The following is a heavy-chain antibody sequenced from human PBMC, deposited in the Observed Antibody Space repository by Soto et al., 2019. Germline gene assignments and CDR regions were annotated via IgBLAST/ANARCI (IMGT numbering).Heavy chain of an antibody. CDR2: IIPIFGTA. CDR1: GGTFSSYA. D-gene: IGHD3-10*01. CDR3: EGDAITMVRGPTTYGMDV. Sequence: QVKWVKSGAEVKKPGYSGKCSCQASGGTFSSYAISWLRLAPGQGLEWMGGIIPIFGTANYAQKFQGRVPLTADESTSPDYMELSSLRSADTAVYYCEGDAITMVRGPTTYGMDVCCQGTKVTVSS. J-gene: IGHJ6*02. V-gene: IGHV1-69*01.